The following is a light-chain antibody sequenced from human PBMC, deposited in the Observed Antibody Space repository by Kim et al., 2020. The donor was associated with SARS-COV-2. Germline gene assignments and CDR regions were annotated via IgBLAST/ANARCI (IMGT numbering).Light chain of an antibody. Sequence: QSVLTQPPSASGTPGQTVTISCSGSSSNIGSNTISWYQQLPGTAPKLLIYNNQRPSGVPDRFSGSKSGTSASLAISGLQSEDEADYYCAAWDDSLYGWVFGGGTQLTVL. CDR2: NN. CDR1: SSNIGSNT. V-gene: IGLV1-44*01. J-gene: IGLJ3*02. CDR3: AAWDDSLYGWV.